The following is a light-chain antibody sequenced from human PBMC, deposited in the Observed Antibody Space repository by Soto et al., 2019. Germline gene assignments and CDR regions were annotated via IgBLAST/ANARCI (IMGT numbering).Light chain of an antibody. V-gene: IGKV1-5*01. J-gene: IGKJ2*01. Sequence: DIQMTQSPSTLSASVGDRVTITCRASQNIGSWLAWYQQKPGKAPNLLIHDASSLGSGVPLRFSGSGSGTVFTLIIGSLQPDDFATYYCQQYSTYTFGQGTKLEIK. CDR3: QQYSTYT. CDR2: DAS. CDR1: QNIGSW.